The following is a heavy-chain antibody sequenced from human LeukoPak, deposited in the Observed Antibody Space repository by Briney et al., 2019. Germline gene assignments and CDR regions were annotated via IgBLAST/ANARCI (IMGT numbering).Heavy chain of an antibody. V-gene: IGHV3-23*01. D-gene: IGHD2-2*01. Sequence: GGSLRLSCAASGFTFKNYGMSCVRQAPRKGLEWVSDISGTGANTYYADSVKGRFTISRDNSKKTLFLQMNSLRAEDTAVYYCAKDLAPAAYWGQGTLVTVSS. CDR3: AKDLAPAAY. CDR2: ISGTGANT. J-gene: IGHJ4*02. CDR1: GFTFKNYG.